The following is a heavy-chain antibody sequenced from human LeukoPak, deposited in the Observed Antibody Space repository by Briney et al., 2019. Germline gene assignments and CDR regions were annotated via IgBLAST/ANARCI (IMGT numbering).Heavy chain of an antibody. V-gene: IGHV4-39*01. CDR1: GGSISSGGYS. CDR2: IYYSGST. J-gene: IGHJ4*02. D-gene: IGHD5-12*01. Sequence: PSETLSLTCAVSGGSISSGGYSWSWIRQPPGKGLEWIGSIYYSGSTYYNPSLKSRVTISVDTSKNQFSLKLSSVTAADTAVYYCARRPPDGYDIWVYADYWGQGTLVTVSS. CDR3: ARRPPDGYDIWVYADY.